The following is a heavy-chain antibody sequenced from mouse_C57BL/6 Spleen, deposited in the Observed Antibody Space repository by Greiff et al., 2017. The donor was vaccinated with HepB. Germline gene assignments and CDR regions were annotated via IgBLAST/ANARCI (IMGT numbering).Heavy chain of an antibody. Sequence: QVQLQQSGPELVKPGASVKISCKASGYAFSSSWMNWVKQRPGKGLEWIGRIYPGDGDTNYNGKFKGKATLTADKSSSTAYMQLSSLTSEDSAVYFRGFTTVVAGEFAYWGQGTLVTVSA. J-gene: IGHJ3*01. V-gene: IGHV1-82*01. CDR2: IYPGDGDT. CDR3: GFTTVVAGEFAY. D-gene: IGHD1-1*01. CDR1: GYAFSSSW.